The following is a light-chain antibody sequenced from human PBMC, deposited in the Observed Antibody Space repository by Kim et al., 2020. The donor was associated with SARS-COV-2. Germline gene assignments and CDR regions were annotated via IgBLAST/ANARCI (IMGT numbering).Light chain of an antibody. Sequence: EIVMTQSPATLSVSPGERVTLSCRASQSIDTNLAWYQQKPGQAPRLLIYGASTRATGIPARFSGSGSGTEFTLTISSLQSEDFAVYYCQQYNNWPWTFGQGTKVDIK. CDR3: QQYNNWPWT. CDR1: QSIDTN. V-gene: IGKV3-15*01. CDR2: GAS. J-gene: IGKJ1*01.